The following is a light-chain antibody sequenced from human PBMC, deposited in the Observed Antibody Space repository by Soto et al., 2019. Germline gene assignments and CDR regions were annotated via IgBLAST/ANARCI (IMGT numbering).Light chain of an antibody. V-gene: IGKV3-20*01. Sequence: EIVMTQSPATLSVSPGERATLSCRASQSVSNNYLAWYQQKPGQAPRLLIYGASNRATGIPDRFSGSGSGTDFTLTISRLEPEDFAVFYCQQYATSPTFGQGTRLEIK. CDR1: QSVSNNY. CDR3: QQYATSPT. CDR2: GAS. J-gene: IGKJ5*01.